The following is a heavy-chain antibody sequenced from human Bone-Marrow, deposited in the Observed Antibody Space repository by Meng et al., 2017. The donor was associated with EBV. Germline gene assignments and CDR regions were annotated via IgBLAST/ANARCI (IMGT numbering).Heavy chain of an antibody. D-gene: IGHD3-22*01. CDR1: GYTFTSYA. J-gene: IGHJ5*02. CDR2: INAGNGNT. V-gene: IGHV1-3*01. CDR3: ARDSSGDSRNFDP. Sequence: QVQLVQSGAEVKKPGASVKVSCKASGYTFTSYAMHWVRQAPGQRLEWMGWINAGNGNTKYSQKFQGRVTITRDTSASTAYMELRSLRSEDTAVYYCARDSSGDSRNFDPWGQGTLVTVSS.